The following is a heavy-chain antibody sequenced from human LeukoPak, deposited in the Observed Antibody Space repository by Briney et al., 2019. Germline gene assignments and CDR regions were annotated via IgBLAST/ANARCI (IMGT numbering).Heavy chain of an antibody. D-gene: IGHD3-22*01. CDR3: ARDYSSGYPADAFDI. V-gene: IGHV4-4*07. Sequence: SETLSLTCTVSGGSISSYYWSWIRQPAGKGLEWIGRIYTSGSTNYNPSLKSRVTMSVDASKNQFSLKLSSVTAADTAVYYCARDYSSGYPADAFDIWGQGTMVTVSS. J-gene: IGHJ3*02. CDR2: IYTSGST. CDR1: GGSISSYY.